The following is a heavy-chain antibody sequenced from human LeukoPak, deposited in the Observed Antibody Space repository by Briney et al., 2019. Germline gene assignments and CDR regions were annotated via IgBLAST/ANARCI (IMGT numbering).Heavy chain of an antibody. CDR3: ARAGGGGRYVSIDY. V-gene: IGHV4-39*07. CDR1: GGSISSSSYY. D-gene: IGHD3-16*01. CDR2: IYYSGST. J-gene: IGHJ4*02. Sequence: PSETLSLTCTVSGGSISSSSYYWGWIRQPPGKGLEWIGSIYYSGSTYYNPSLKSRVTISVDTSKNQFSLKLSSVTAADTAVYYCARAGGGGRYVSIDYWGQGTLVTVSS.